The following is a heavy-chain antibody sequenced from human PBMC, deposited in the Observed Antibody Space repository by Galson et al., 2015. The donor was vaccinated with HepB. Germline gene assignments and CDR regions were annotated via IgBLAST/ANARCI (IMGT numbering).Heavy chain of an antibody. V-gene: IGHV4-4*07. CDR2: IYTSGST. Sequence: ETLSLTCTVSGGSISSYYWSWIRQPAGKGLEWIGRIYTSGSTNYNPSLKSRVTMSVDTSKNQFSLKLSSVTAADTAVYYCARVGRGGTMVRGAKGAFYFDYWGQGTLVTVSS. D-gene: IGHD3-10*01. CDR1: GGSISSYY. J-gene: IGHJ4*02. CDR3: ARVGRGGTMVRGAKGAFYFDY.